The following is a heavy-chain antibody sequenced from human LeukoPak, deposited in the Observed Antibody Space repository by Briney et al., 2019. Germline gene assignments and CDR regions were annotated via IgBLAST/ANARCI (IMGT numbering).Heavy chain of an antibody. CDR1: GYTFTSYA. CDR2: INAGNGNT. D-gene: IGHD3-10*01. V-gene: IGHV1-3*03. CDR3: ARGTMVRGVTHDYYYYYYMDV. J-gene: IGHJ6*03. Sequence: GASVKVSCKASGYTFTSYAMHWVRQAPGQRLEWMGWINAGNGNTKYSQEFQGRVTITRDTSASTAYMELSSLRSEDMAVYYCARGTMVRGVTHDYYYYYYMDVWGKGTTVTVSS.